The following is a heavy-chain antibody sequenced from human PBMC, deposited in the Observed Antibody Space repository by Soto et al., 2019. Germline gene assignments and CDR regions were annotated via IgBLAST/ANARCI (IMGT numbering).Heavy chain of an antibody. J-gene: IGHJ4*02. Sequence: QVQLMQSGAEVNKPGASVKVSCKASGYTFTNYGFSWVRQAPGQGLEWMGWINAYNGNTNYAQKFQGRVTVTTDTSTSTANMELRSLRSDDPAVYYCARGGGGDYAFEYWGRGTLVTVSS. D-gene: IGHD4-17*01. CDR2: INAYNGNT. CDR3: ARGGGGDYAFEY. CDR1: GYTFTNYG. V-gene: IGHV1-18*01.